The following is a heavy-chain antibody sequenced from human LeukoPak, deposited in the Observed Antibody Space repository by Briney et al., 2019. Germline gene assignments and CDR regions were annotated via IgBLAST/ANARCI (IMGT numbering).Heavy chain of an antibody. J-gene: IGHJ3*02. CDR3: AKDQDDYGDSDAFDI. CDR2: ISYDGNNK. V-gene: IGHV3-30*18. D-gene: IGHD4-17*01. Sequence: GGSLRLSCAASGFTFSSYGMHWVRQAPGKGLEWVAIISYDGNNKYYADSVKGRFTISRDNSKNTLYLQMNSLRAEDTAIYYCAKDQDDYGDSDAFDIWGQGTMVTVSS. CDR1: GFTFSSYG.